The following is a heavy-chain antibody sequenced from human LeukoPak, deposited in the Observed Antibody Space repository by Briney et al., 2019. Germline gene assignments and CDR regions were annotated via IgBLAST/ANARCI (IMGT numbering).Heavy chain of an antibody. V-gene: IGHV1-24*01. Sequence: ASVKVTCKVSGYTLTELSMHWVRQAPGKGLEWMGGFDPEDGETIYAQKFQGRVTMTEDTSTDTAYMELSSLRSEDTVVYYCATAAQWFGVIYGMYVWGQGTTVTVSS. CDR2: FDPEDGET. D-gene: IGHD3-10*01. CDR3: ATAAQWFGVIYGMYV. CDR1: GYTLTELS. J-gene: IGHJ6*02.